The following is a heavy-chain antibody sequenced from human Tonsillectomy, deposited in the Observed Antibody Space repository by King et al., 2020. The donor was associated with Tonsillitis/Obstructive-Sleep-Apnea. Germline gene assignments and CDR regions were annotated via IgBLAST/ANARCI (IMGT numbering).Heavy chain of an antibody. CDR3: AKESMKVTIFGVVIISPFGY. CDR2: ISYDGSNK. CDR1: GFTFSGYG. J-gene: IGHJ4*02. D-gene: IGHD3-3*01. V-gene: IGHV3-30*18. Sequence: VQLVESGGGVVQPGRSLRLSCAASGFTFSGYGMHWVRQAPGKGLEWVAVISYDGSNKDYADSVKGRFTISRDDSKNTLYLQMNSLRTEDTAVYYCAKESMKVTIFGVVIISPFGYWGQGTLVTVSS.